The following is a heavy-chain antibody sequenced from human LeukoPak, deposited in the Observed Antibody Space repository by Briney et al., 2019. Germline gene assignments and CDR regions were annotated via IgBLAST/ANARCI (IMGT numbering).Heavy chain of an antibody. Sequence: PGGSLRLSCVASGFTLNSYWMSWVRQAPGKGLEWVANINQGGSEKFYVDSVRGRFTISRDNAKNSLYLQMNSLRPEDTAVYYCVRDRHSCSGGNCYYWFDPWGQGTLVTVSS. CDR2: INQGGSEK. CDR1: GFTLNSYW. CDR3: VRDRHSCSGGNCYYWFDP. J-gene: IGHJ5*02. V-gene: IGHV3-7*03. D-gene: IGHD2-15*01.